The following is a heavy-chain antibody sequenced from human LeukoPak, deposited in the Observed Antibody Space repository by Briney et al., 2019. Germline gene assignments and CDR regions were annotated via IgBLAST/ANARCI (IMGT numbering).Heavy chain of an antibody. V-gene: IGHV4-34*01. J-gene: IGHJ5*02. CDR3: ARAGSTSWWGDNWFDP. Sequence: PSETLSLTCAVYGGSFSGYYWSWIRQPPGKGLEWIGEINHSGSTNYNPSPKSRVTISVDTSKNQFSPKLSSVTVADTAVYYCARAGSTSWWGDNWFDPWGQGTLVTVSS. CDR2: INHSGST. CDR1: GGSFSGYY. D-gene: IGHD2-2*01.